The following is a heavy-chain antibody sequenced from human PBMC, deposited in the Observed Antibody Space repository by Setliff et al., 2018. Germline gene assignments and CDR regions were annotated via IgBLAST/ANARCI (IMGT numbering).Heavy chain of an antibody. V-gene: IGHV3-48*01. CDR2: ISSSSTTI. CDR3: ARDGGDY. Sequence: PGGSLRLSCAASGFTFDDYGMSWVRQAPGKGLEWLAYISSSSTTIYYADSVKGRFTVSRDNAKNSLYPQMNSLRAEDTAVYYCARDGGDYWGQGTLVTVSS. CDR1: GFTFDDYG. D-gene: IGHD3-16*01. J-gene: IGHJ4*02.